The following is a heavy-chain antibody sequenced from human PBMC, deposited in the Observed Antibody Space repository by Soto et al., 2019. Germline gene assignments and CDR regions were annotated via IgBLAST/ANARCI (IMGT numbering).Heavy chain of an antibody. CDR3: ARERGSTWDCSSTSCVLPRAHQRGQKFDP. J-gene: IGHJ5*02. Sequence: VASVKVSCKASGYTFTSYYMHWVRQAPGQGLEWMGIINPSGGSTSYAQKFQGRVTMTRDTSTSTVYMELSSLRSEDTAVYYCARERGSTWDCSSTSCVLPRAHQRGQKFDPWGKGTLVTVSS. CDR2: INPSGGST. CDR1: GYTFTSYY. V-gene: IGHV1-46*03. D-gene: IGHD2-2*01.